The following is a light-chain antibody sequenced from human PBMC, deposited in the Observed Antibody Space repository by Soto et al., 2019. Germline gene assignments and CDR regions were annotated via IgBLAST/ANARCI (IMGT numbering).Light chain of an antibody. CDR3: QQYNSYSPT. V-gene: IGKV1-5*03. CDR1: QSISVC. Sequence: DIQMTQSPSTLSASVGDRVAITCRASQSISVCLAWYQQKAGKAPNLLIYKASRLESGVPSRFSGSGSETEFTLTISGLQPGDSATYYCQQYNSYSPTFGQGTNVDI. CDR2: KAS. J-gene: IGKJ1*01.